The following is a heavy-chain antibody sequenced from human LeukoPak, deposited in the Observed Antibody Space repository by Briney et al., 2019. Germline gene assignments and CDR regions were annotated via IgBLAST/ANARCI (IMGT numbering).Heavy chain of an antibody. J-gene: IGHJ4*02. Sequence: GESLKISCKGSGYTFTNYWIAWVRQMPGKGLEWMGMIYPGDSDSRYSPSFQGQVTLSADKSISAAYLQWSSLKASDSAMYYCVRESGYSSGWYPYWGQGTLVTVSS. V-gene: IGHV5-51*01. CDR3: VRESGYSSGWYPY. CDR2: IYPGDSDS. CDR1: GYTFTNYW. D-gene: IGHD6-19*01.